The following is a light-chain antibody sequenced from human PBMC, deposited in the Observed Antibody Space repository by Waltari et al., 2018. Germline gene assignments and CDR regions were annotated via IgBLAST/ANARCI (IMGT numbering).Light chain of an antibody. Sequence: IVLTQSPAILSLSPGERATLSCRASQSISSYLAWYQQKPGQAPRLLICDGANRATGIPARFSGSGSKTDFTLTIASLEPEDSAVYYCQQSYNWPRTFGQGTKVEIK. J-gene: IGKJ1*01. V-gene: IGKV3-11*01. CDR1: QSISSY. CDR2: DGA. CDR3: QQSYNWPRT.